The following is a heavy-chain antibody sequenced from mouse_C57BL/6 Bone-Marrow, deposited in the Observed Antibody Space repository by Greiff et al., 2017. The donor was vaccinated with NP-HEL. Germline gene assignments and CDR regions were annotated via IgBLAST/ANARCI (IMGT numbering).Heavy chain of an antibody. CDR3: TRGGLVWFAY. CDR2: IDPENGDT. CDR1: GFNIKDDY. J-gene: IGHJ3*01. Sequence: EVQLQQSGAELVRPGASVKLSCTASGFNIKDDYMHWVKQRPEQGLEWIGWIDPENGDTEYASKFQGKATITADTSSNTAYLQLSSLTSEDTAVYYCTRGGLVWFAYWGQGTLVTVSA. V-gene: IGHV14-4*01.